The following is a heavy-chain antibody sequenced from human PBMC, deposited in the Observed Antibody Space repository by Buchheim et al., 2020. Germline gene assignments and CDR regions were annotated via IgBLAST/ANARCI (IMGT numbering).Heavy chain of an antibody. D-gene: IGHD6-13*01. CDR2: IYYSGST. Sequence: QVQLQESGPGLVKPSQTLSLTCTVSGGSISSGDYYWSWIRQPPGKGLEWIGYIYYSGSTYYNPSLKSRVTISVDTSKNQFSLKLSSVTAADTAVYYCARVNQVQGIAAAGYLGWWFDPWGQGTL. CDR1: GGSISSGDYY. V-gene: IGHV4-30-4*01. J-gene: IGHJ5*02. CDR3: ARVNQVQGIAAAGYLGWWFDP.